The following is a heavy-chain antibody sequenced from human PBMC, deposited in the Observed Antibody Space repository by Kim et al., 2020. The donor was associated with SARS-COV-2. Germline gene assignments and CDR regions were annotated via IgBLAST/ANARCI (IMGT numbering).Heavy chain of an antibody. Sequence: YYPSLKSRVTISVDTSKNQFSLKLSSVTAADTAVYYCARHIAARRWYFDLWGRGTLVTVSS. J-gene: IGHJ2*01. V-gene: IGHV4-39*01. D-gene: IGHD6-6*01. CDR3: ARHIAARRWYFDL.